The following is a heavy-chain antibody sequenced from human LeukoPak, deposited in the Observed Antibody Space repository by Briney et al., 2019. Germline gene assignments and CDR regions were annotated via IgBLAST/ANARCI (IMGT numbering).Heavy chain of an antibody. J-gene: IGHJ6*03. CDR2: FYYSWST. Sequence: SETLSLTCTVSGGSISSYYWSWIRQPTGKGLECIGYFYYSWSTNYNPSLKSRVTISVDTSKNQFSLKLSSVTAADTAVYYCARVGYCSSTSCGGNYYYMDVWGKGTTVTISS. V-gene: IGHV4-59*01. D-gene: IGHD2-2*01. CDR3: ARVGYCSSTSCGGNYYYMDV. CDR1: GGSISSYY.